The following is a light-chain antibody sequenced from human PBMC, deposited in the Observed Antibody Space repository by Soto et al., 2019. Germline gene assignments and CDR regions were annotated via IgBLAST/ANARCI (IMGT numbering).Light chain of an antibody. J-gene: IGKJ4*01. V-gene: IGKV3-15*01. CDR2: GAS. CDR1: QTVTSN. Sequence: EIVMTQSPVTLSVSPGERATLSCRASQTVTSNLAWYQQNPGQPPRLLIYGASTRATGLPDRFSGSGSGTEFTLTISSLQSEDVAVYYCQQYHGWPSLTFGGGTKVEIK. CDR3: QQYHGWPSLT.